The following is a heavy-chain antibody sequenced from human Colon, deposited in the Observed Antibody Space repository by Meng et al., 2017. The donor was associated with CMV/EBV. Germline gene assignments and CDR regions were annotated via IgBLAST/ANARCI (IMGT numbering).Heavy chain of an antibody. V-gene: IGHV3-23*01. CDR3: ARPAYIDRGGFDY. CDR2: ISPTTGNM. CDR1: GFMLDNYQ. D-gene: IGHD3-16*01. Sequence: ASGFMLDNYQIFWVRQSPGKGLEWVSSISPTTGNMYYGDSVKGRFTISRDTSENTLYLQMNSLRAADTAIYYCARPAYIDRGGFDYWGQGTLVTVSS. J-gene: IGHJ4*02.